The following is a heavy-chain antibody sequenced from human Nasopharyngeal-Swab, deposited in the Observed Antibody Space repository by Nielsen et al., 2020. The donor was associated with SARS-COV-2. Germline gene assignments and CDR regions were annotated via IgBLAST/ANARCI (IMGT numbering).Heavy chain of an antibody. CDR2: INSDGSST. CDR3: ARAWSRDGYNVDY. V-gene: IGHV3-74*01. J-gene: IGHJ4*02. Sequence: GGSLRLSCAASGFTFSSYWMHWVRHAPGKGLVWVSRINSDGSSTSYADSVKGRFTISRDNAKNTLYLQMNSLRAEDTAVYYCARAWSRDGYNVDYWGQGTLVTVSS. CDR1: GFTFSSYW. D-gene: IGHD5-24*01.